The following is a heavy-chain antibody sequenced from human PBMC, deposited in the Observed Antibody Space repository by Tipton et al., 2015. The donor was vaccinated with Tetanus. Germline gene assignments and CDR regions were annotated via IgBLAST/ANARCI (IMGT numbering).Heavy chain of an antibody. J-gene: IGHJ6*02. CDR2: IRGKAYGGTT. Sequence: QLVQSGGGLVKPGRSLRLSCTASGFTFGDYAMSWFRQAPGKGLEWVGFIRGKAYGGTTEYAASVKGRFTISRDDSKSIAYLQMNSLKTEDTAVYYCTRYRTEAYCSGGSCYFYYGMDVWGQGTTVTVSS. D-gene: IGHD2-15*01. CDR1: GFTFGDYA. V-gene: IGHV3-49*05. CDR3: TRYRTEAYCSGGSCYFYYGMDV.